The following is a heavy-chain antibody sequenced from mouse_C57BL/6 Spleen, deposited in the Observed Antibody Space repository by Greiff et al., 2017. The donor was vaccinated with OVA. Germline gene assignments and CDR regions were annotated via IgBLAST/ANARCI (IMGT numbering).Heavy chain of an antibody. J-gene: IGHJ1*03. CDR1: GYTFTEYP. CDR3: ARHEGGGYYGSSYWYFDV. V-gene: IGHV1-62-2*01. Sequence: QVQLQQSGAELVKPGASVKLSCKASGYTFTEYPIHWVKQRSGQGLEWIGWFYPGSGSIKYNEKFKDKATLTADKSSSTVYMELSRLTSEDSAVYFCARHEGGGYYGSSYWYFDVWGTGTTVTVSS. D-gene: IGHD1-1*01. CDR2: FYPGSGSI.